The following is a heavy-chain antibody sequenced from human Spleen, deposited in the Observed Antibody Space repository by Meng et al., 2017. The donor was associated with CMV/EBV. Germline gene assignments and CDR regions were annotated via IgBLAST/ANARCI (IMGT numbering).Heavy chain of an antibody. CDR1: GFTFSNYA. D-gene: IGHD1-1*01. Sequence: GESLKISCAASGFTFSNYAINWVRQAPGKGLEWVSALSGGGDTTYYADSVKGRFTISRDSSKKTVYLQMNSLRAEDTAVYYCATPPGTTGMRGYWGQGTLVTVSS. J-gene: IGHJ4*02. CDR3: ATPPGTTGMRGY. V-gene: IGHV3-23*01. CDR2: LSGGGDTT.